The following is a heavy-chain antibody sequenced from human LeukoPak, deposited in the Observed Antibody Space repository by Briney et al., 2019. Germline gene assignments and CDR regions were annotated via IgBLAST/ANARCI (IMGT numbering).Heavy chain of an antibody. CDR1: GGSISSSSYY. CDR3: ARSLIWFGDTWFDP. D-gene: IGHD3-10*01. V-gene: IGHV4-39*01. J-gene: IGHJ5*02. Sequence: SETLSLTCTVSGGSISSSSYYWGWIRQPPGKGLEWIGSIYYSGSTYYNPSLKSRVTISVDTSKNQFSLKLSSVTAADTAVYYCARSLIWFGDTWFDPWGQGTLVTVSS. CDR2: IYYSGST.